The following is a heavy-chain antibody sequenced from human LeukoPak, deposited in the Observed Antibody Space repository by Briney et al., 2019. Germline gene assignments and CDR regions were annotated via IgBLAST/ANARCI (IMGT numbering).Heavy chain of an antibody. Sequence: GGSLRLSCAASGFTFGNYGMSWVRQAPGKGLEWVSGINWNGGSTGYADSVEGRFTISRDNAKNSQYLQMNSLSVEDTALYYRARAQTYGDSRLLLDYWGQGTLVTVSS. J-gene: IGHJ4*02. D-gene: IGHD4-17*01. V-gene: IGHV3-20*04. CDR3: ARAQTYGDSRLLLDY. CDR2: INWNGGST. CDR1: GFTFGNYG.